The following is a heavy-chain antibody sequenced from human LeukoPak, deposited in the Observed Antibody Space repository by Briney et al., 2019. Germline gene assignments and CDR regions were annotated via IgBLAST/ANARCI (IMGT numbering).Heavy chain of an antibody. CDR2: INPNIGDT. Sequence: ASVKVSCKASGYTFTDYHIHWVRQAPGQGLEWMGRINPNIGDTKYVQKFQGRVTMTRDTSISTAYMELSRLRSDDAAVYYCARGNKGVANDYWGQGTLVTVPS. V-gene: IGHV1-2*02. J-gene: IGHJ4*02. CDR3: ARGNKGVANDY. CDR1: GYTFTDYH.